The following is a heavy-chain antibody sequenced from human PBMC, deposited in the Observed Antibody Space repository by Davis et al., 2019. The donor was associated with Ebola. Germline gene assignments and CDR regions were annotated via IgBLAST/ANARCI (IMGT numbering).Heavy chain of an antibody. CDR1: GFTFSTNW. Sequence: GESLKISCAASGFTFSTNWMSWVRQAPGKGLEWVATIKPDGSDKYFVDSVKSRFTISRDNAKSSLYLQMNSLRVEDTALYYCAKGARWGQGTLVTVSS. D-gene: IGHD5-12*01. CDR2: IKPDGSDK. V-gene: IGHV3-7*03. CDR3: AKGAR. J-gene: IGHJ4*02.